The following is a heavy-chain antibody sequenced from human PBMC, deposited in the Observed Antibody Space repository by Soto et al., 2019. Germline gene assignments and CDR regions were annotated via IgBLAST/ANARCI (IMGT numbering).Heavy chain of an antibody. CDR2: ISWNSGSI. V-gene: IGHV3-9*01. J-gene: IGHJ3*02. CDR1: GFTFDDYA. CDR3: AKDIIPTRLLYLAFDI. D-gene: IGHD3-3*01. Sequence: GGSLRLSCAASGFTFDDYAMHWVRRAPGKGLEWVSGISWNSGSIVYADSVKGRFTISRDNAKNSLYLQMNSLRAEDTALYYCAKDIIPTRLLYLAFDIWGQGTMVTVSS.